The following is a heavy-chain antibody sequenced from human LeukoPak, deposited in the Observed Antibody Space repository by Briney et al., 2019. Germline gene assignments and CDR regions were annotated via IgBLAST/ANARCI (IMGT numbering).Heavy chain of an antibody. CDR2: TSSSSSTI. D-gene: IGHD5-18*01. CDR3: ARDGRYSYGWGAFDI. CDR1: GFTFSSYS. Sequence: PGGSLRLSFAASGFTFSSYSMNWVRQAPGKGLEWVSYTSSSSSTIYYADSVKGRFTISRDNAKNSLYLQMNSLRAEDTAVYYCARDGRYSYGWGAFDIWGQGTMVTVSS. J-gene: IGHJ3*02. V-gene: IGHV3-48*01.